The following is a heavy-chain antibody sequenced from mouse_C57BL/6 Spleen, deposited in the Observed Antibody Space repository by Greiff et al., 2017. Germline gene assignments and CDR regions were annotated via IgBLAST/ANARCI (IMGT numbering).Heavy chain of an antibody. CDR1: GYTFTGYW. V-gene: IGHV1-9*01. CDR2: SLPGSGST. Sequence: QVQLQQSGAELMKPGASVKLSCKATGYTFTGYWIEWVKQRPGHGLEWIGESLPGSGSTNYNEKFKGKATFTADPSSNTAYMQLSSLTTGDSAIYYSARGATVVARRGYYAIDYWGQGNSVTVSS. D-gene: IGHD1-1*01. J-gene: IGHJ4*01. CDR3: ARGATVVARRGYYAIDY.